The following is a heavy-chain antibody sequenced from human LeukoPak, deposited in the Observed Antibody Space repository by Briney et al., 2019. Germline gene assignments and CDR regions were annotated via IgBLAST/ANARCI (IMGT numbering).Heavy chain of an antibody. CDR2: ISAYNGNT. V-gene: IGHV1-18*01. Sequence: ASVKVSCKASGYTFTSYGISWVRQAPGQGLEWMGWISAYNGNTNYAQKLQGRVTMTTDTSTSTAYMELRSLRSDDTAVYYCARDLLPDYYDSSVTDAFDIWGQGTMVTVSS. D-gene: IGHD3-22*01. CDR1: GYTFTSYG. J-gene: IGHJ3*02. CDR3: ARDLLPDYYDSSVTDAFDI.